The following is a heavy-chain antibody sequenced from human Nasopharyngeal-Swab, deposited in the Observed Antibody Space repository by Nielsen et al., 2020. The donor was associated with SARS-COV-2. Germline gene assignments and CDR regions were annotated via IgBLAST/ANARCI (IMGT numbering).Heavy chain of an antibody. CDR2: ISYDGSNK. CDR3: AKDGGYSSSPYYYYMDV. CDR1: PSPFSSDG. J-gene: IGHJ6*03. V-gene: IGHV3-30*18. Sequence: GGSLRLSCASSPSPFSSDGMHWVRQAPGKGLEWVAVISYDGSNKYYADSVKGRFTISRDNSKNALYLQMNSLRAEDTAVYYCAKDGGYSSSPYYYYMDVWGKGTTVTVSS. D-gene: IGHD6-13*01.